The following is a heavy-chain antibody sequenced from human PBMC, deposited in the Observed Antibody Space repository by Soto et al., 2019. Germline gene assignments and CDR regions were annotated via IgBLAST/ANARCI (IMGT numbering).Heavy chain of an antibody. D-gene: IGHD4-17*01. Sequence: GGSLRLSCAASGFTFSSYAMSWVRQAPGKGLEWVSAISGSGGSTYYADSVKGRFTISRDNSKNTLYLQMNSLRAEDTAVYDCAKAPTADYYYMDVWGKGTTVTVSS. J-gene: IGHJ6*03. V-gene: IGHV3-23*01. CDR2: ISGSGGST. CDR3: AKAPTADYYYMDV. CDR1: GFTFSSYA.